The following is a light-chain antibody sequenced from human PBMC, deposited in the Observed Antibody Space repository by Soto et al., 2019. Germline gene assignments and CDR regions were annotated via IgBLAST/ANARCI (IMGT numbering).Light chain of an antibody. Sequence: EIVLTQSPATLSLSPGERATLSCRASQSVRSYLAWYQQKPRQVPRLLINDASNRATGIPARFSGSGSGTDFTLTISSLEPEDFAVYYCQQYSNSPFTFGPGTKVDIK. CDR1: QSVRSY. J-gene: IGKJ3*01. CDR3: QQYSNSPFT. V-gene: IGKV3-11*01. CDR2: DAS.